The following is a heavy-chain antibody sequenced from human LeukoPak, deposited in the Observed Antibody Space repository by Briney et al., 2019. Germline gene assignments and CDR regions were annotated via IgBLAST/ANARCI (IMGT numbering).Heavy chain of an antibody. J-gene: IGHJ4*02. CDR2: IIAIFGTA. V-gene: IGHV1-69*13. D-gene: IGHD6-19*01. CDR3: ASIAVAGRFDY. CDR1: GGTFISYA. Sequence: SVRVSFKASGGTFISYAISWVREAPGQGREWMGGIIAIFGTANYTQKFQGRVTITADETTSTAYMELSSLRSEDTAVYYCASIAVAGRFDYWGQGTLVTVSS.